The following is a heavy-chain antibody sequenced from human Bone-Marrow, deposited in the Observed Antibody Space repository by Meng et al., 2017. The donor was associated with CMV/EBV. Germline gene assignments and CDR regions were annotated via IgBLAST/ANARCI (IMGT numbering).Heavy chain of an antibody. CDR2: ISDSERV. CDR1: GDSIRRRY. V-gene: IGHV4-59*11. Sequence: SETLSLTCTVSGDSIRRRYWGWIRQSPGKGLEWIGDISDSERVRYSPSLEDRVTILVDTSNNQFSLKLDSVTAADTAVYFGAGADEYCGSHQRAHVAFEIWGQGTVVTVSS. D-gene: IGHD1-26*01. J-gene: IGHJ3*02. CDR3: AGADEYCGSHQRAHVAFEI.